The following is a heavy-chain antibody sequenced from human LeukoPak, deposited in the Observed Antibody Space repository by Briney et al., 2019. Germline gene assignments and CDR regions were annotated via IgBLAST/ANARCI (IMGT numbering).Heavy chain of an antibody. J-gene: IGHJ6*03. V-gene: IGHV4-39*01. CDR2: IYYSGST. CDR3: AGFPYDFWSGYYIYYYYYMDV. CDR1: GGSISSSSYY. D-gene: IGHD3-3*01. Sequence: SETLSLTCTVSGGSISSSSYYWGWIRQPPGKGLEWIGSIYYSGSTYYNPSLKSRVTISIDTSKNQFSLKLSSVTAADTAVYHCAGFPYDFWSGYYIYYYYYMDVWGKGTTVTVSS.